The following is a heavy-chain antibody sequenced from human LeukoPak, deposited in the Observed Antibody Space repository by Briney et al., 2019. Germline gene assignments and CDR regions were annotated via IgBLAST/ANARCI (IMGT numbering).Heavy chain of an antibody. CDR1: GGTISSSSYY. CDR2: IYYSGST. D-gene: IGHD3-16*01. CDR3: ARQGANWFDP. Sequence: PSETLSLTCTVSGGTISSSSYYWGWIRQSPGKGLEWIGSIYYSGSTYYNPSLKSRVTMSVDTSKNQFSLKLSSATAADTAVYYCARQGANWFDPWGQGTLVTVSS. V-gene: IGHV4-39*01. J-gene: IGHJ5*02.